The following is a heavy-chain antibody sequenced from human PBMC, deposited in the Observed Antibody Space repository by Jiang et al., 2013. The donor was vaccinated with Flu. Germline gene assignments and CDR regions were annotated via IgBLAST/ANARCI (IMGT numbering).Heavy chain of an antibody. J-gene: IGHJ4*02. CDR3: GRGRVVDS. Sequence: LEWIGYIFDSKITYYNPSLKGRVTISMDTSQNQFSLRVTSMTAADTAVYLCGRGRVVDSWGQGMVVTVSS. V-gene: IGHV4-31*02. CDR2: IFDSKIT.